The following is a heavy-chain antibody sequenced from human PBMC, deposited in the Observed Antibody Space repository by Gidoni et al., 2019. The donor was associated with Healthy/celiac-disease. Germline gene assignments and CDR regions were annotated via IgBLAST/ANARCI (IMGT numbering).Heavy chain of an antibody. CDR3: ARVVAAAAPCWFDP. Sequence: QVQLQESGPGLVTPSETLSLTCTVSGGSSSSYYWSWLRQPTGKGLEWIGYIYYSGSTNYNPSLKSRVTISVDTSKNQFSLNLSSVTAADTAVYYCARVVAAAAPCWFDPWGQGTLVTVSS. D-gene: IGHD6-13*01. V-gene: IGHV4-59*08. CDR2: IYYSGST. CDR1: GGSSSSYY. J-gene: IGHJ5*02.